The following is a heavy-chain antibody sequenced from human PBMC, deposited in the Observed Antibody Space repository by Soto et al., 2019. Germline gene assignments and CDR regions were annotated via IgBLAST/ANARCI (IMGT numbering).Heavy chain of an antibody. Sequence: ESGGGLVQPGGSLRLSCAASGFTFSDHYMDWVRQAPGKGLEWVGRTRNKANSYTTEYAASVKGRFTISRDDSKNSLYLQMNSLKTEDTAVYYCAREAAYYDSSGYMVDYWGQGTLVTVSS. CDR3: AREAAYYDSSGYMVDY. CDR1: GFTFSDHY. J-gene: IGHJ4*02. D-gene: IGHD3-22*01. CDR2: TRNKANSYTT. V-gene: IGHV3-72*01.